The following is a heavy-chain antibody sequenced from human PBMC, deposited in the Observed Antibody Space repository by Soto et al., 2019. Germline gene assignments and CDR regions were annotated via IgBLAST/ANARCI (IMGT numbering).Heavy chain of an antibody. V-gene: IGHV3-23*01. CDR2: ISGSGGST. Sequence: EVQLLESGRGWVQPGGTLRLSCAASGFAFRSYAMSWVRQAPGKGLEWVSAISGSGGSTYYADSVKGRFTISRDNSKNTLYLQMNSLRAEDTAVYYCAKESSGSYSDWFDPWGQGTLVTVSS. J-gene: IGHJ5*02. CDR3: AKESSGSYSDWFDP. CDR1: GFAFRSYA. D-gene: IGHD1-26*01.